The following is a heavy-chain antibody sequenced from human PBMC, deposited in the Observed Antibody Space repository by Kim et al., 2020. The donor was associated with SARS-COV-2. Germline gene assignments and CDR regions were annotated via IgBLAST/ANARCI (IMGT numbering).Heavy chain of an antibody. CDR1: GFTFSSYA. D-gene: IGHD6-19*01. CDR2: IYSGGSST. Sequence: GGSLRLSCAASGFTFSSYAMSWVRQAPGKGLEWVSVIYSGGSSTYYADSVKGRFTISRDNSKNTLYLQMNSLRAEDTAVYYCAKEKSRWLVPYFDYWGQGTLVTVSS. V-gene: IGHV3-23*03. CDR3: AKEKSRWLVPYFDY. J-gene: IGHJ4*02.